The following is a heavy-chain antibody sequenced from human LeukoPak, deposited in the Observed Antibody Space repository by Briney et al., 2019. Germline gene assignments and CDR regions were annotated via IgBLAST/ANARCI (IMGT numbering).Heavy chain of an antibody. CDR1: RFTFSNYD. J-gene: IGHJ4*02. CDR3: VYEGHYGGYYDRTD. V-gene: IGHV3-48*03. D-gene: IGHD3-22*01. CDR2: ISSDGNTI. Sequence: PGGSLRLSCAASRFTFSNYDMNWVRQAPGKGLEWVSYISSDGNTIHYADSVKGRFTISRDNAKNSLFLQMISLRVEDTALYYCVYEGHYGGYYDRTDWGQGTLVTVSS.